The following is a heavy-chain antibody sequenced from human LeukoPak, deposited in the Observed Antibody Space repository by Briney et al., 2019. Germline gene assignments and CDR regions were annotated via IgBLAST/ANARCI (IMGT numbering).Heavy chain of an antibody. CDR2: ISYDGSNK. CDR1: GFTFSSYA. D-gene: IGHD6-19*01. J-gene: IGHJ3*02. CDR3: ARARQWLGAFDI. V-gene: IGHV3-30*04. Sequence: GRSLRLSCAASGFTFSSYAMHWVRQAPGKGLEWVAVISYDGSNKYYADSVKGRFTISRDNSKNTLYLQMNSLRAEDTAVYYCARARQWLGAFDIWGQGTMVTVSS.